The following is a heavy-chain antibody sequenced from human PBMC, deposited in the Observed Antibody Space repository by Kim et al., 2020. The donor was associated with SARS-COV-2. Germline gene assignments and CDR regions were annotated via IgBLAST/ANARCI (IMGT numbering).Heavy chain of an antibody. CDR2: IIPIFGTA. V-gene: IGHV1-69*13. CDR3: AFAWSYDSSGYYYGMDV. J-gene: IGHJ6*02. D-gene: IGHD3-22*01. Sequence: SVKVSCKASGGTFSSYAISWVRQPPGQGLEWMGGIIPIFGTANYAQKFQGRVTITADESTSTAYMELSSLRSEDTAVYYCAFAWSYDSSGYYYGMDVWGQGTTVTVSS. CDR1: GGTFSSYA.